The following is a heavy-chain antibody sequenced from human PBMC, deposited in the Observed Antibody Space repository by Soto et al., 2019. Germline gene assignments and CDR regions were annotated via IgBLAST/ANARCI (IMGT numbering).Heavy chain of an antibody. CDR3: ASGTKDGYYYYMDV. CDR1: GFTVSSNY. V-gene: IGHV3-53*04. J-gene: IGHJ6*03. D-gene: IGHD1-26*01. CDR2: IYSGGST. Sequence: GSLRLSCAASGFTVSSNYMSWVRQAPGKGLEWVSVIYSGGSTYYADSVKGRFTISRHNSKNTLYLQMNSLRAEDTAVYYCASGTKDGYYYYMDVWGKGTTVTVSS.